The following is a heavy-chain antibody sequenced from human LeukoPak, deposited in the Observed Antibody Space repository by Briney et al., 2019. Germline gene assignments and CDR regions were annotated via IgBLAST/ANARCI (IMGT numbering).Heavy chain of an antibody. CDR3: ARVDTIFGVVSRFDY. J-gene: IGHJ4*02. D-gene: IGHD3-3*01. CDR1: GGSISSYY. CDR2: IYYSGST. V-gene: IGHV4-59*01. Sequence: SGTLSLTCTVSGGSISSYYWSWIRQPPGKGLEWIGYIYYSGSTNYNPSLKSRVTISVDTSKNQFSLKLSSVTAADTAVYYCARVDTIFGVVSRFDYWGQGTLVTVSS.